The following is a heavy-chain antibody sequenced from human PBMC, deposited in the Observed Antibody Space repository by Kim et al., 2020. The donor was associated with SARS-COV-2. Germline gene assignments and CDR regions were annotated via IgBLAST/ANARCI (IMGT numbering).Heavy chain of an antibody. Sequence: GGSLRLSCAASGFTFSGSAMRWVRQASGKGLEWVGRIRSKANSYATAYAASLKGRFTISRDDSKITAYLQMNSLKTEGTAVYYCTSGIAAAGTSCLYAFGSWGRGAMGTVSS. V-gene: IGHV3-73*01. CDR2: IRSKANSYAT. D-gene: IGHD6-13*01. CDR1: GFTFSGSA. J-gene: IGHJ3*02. CDR3: TSGIAAAGTSCLYAFGS.